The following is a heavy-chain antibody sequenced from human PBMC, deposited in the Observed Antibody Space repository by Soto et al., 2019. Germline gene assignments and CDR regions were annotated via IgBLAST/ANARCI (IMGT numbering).Heavy chain of an antibody. CDR1: GFTFDDYG. CDR3: ARALYSSPWFDP. J-gene: IGHJ5*02. CDR2: INWNGGST. D-gene: IGHD6-13*01. V-gene: IGHV3-20*01. Sequence: GGSLRLSCAASGFTFDDYGMSWVRQAPGKGLEWVSGINWNGGSTGYADSVKGRFTISRDNAKNSLYLQMNSLRAEDTALYHCARALYSSPWFDPWGQGTLVTVSS.